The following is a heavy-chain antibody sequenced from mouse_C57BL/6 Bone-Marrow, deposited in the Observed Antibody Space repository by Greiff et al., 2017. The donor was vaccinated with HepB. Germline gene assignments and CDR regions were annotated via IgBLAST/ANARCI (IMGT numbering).Heavy chain of an antibody. D-gene: IGHD1-1*01. Sequence: QVQLKQSGPGILQSSQTLSLTCSFSGFSLSTSGMGVSWIRQPSGKGLEWLAHIYWDDDKRYNPSLKSRLTISKDTSRNQVFLKITSVDTADTATYYCARRAHYSYLYFDVWGTGTTVTVSS. CDR1: GFSLSTSGMG. CDR3: ARRAHYSYLYFDV. J-gene: IGHJ1*03. CDR2: IYWDDDK. V-gene: IGHV8-12*01.